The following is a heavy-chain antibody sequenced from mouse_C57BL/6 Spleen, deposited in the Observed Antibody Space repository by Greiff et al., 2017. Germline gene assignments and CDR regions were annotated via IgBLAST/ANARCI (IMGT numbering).Heavy chain of an antibody. CDR2: IRSKSNNYAT. Sequence: EVKLVESGGGLVQPKGSLKLSCAASGFSFNTYAMNWVRQAPGKGLEWVARIRSKSNNYATYYADSVKDRFNISRDDSEIMLYLLMNNLKTEDTAMYYCVGREWYFDVWGTGTTVTVSS. CDR1: GFSFNTYA. CDR3: VGREWYFDV. V-gene: IGHV10-1*01. J-gene: IGHJ1*03.